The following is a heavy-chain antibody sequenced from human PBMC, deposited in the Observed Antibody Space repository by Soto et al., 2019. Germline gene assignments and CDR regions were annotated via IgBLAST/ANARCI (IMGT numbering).Heavy chain of an antibody. CDR3: ANDRDASVVVPAALFDY. V-gene: IGHV3-30*18. J-gene: IGHJ4*02. D-gene: IGHD2-2*01. CDR2: ISYDGSNK. CDR1: GFTFSSYG. Sequence: GGSLRLSCAASGFTFSSYGMHWVRQAPGKGLEWVAVISYDGSNKYYADSVKGRFTISRDNSKNTLYLQMNSLRAEDTAVYYCANDRDASVVVPAALFDYWGQGTLVTVSS.